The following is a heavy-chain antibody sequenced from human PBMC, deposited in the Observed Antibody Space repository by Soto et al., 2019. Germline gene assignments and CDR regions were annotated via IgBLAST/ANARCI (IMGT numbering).Heavy chain of an antibody. Sequence: ASVKVSCKASGYTFTSYAVHWVRQAPGQRLEWMGWINAGNGNTKYSQKFQGRVTITRDTSASTAYMELSSLRSEDTAVYYCATGQWLEVFDYWGQGTLVTVSS. CDR2: INAGNGNT. CDR3: ATGQWLEVFDY. V-gene: IGHV1-3*01. CDR1: GYTFTSYA. D-gene: IGHD6-19*01. J-gene: IGHJ4*02.